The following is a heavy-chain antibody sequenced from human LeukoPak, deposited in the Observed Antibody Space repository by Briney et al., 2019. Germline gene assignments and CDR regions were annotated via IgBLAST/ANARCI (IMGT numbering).Heavy chain of an antibody. V-gene: IGHV3-48*02. Sequence: GGSLRLSCAASGFTFSSYSMNWVRQAPGKGLEWVSYISSSSSTISYADSVKGRFTISRDNAKNSLYLQMNSLRDEDTAVYYGAREIIVVVTATEHDAFDIWGQGTMVTVSS. CDR3: AREIIVVVTATEHDAFDI. D-gene: IGHD2-21*02. CDR2: ISSSSSTI. J-gene: IGHJ3*02. CDR1: GFTFSSYS.